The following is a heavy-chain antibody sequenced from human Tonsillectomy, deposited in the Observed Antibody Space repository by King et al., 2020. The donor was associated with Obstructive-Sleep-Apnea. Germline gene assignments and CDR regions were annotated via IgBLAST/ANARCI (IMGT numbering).Heavy chain of an antibody. J-gene: IGHJ5*02. CDR3: ARGYCSGGSCVSYNWFDP. CDR2: IYTSWST. D-gene: IGHD2-15*01. Sequence: QLQESGPGLVKPSETLSLTCTVSGGSISRYYWSWIRQPAGKGLEWIGRIYTSWSTNYNPSLKSRVTMSVDTSKNQFSLKLSSVTAADTAVYYCARGYCSGGSCVSYNWFDPWGQGTLVTVSS. V-gene: IGHV4-4*07. CDR1: GGSISRYY.